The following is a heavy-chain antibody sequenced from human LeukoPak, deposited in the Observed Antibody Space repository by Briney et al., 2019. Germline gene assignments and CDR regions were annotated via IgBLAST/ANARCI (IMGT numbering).Heavy chain of an antibody. J-gene: IGHJ4*02. CDR3: ARLKYGDYGLYYFDY. Sequence: SETLSLTCTVSGGSISSYYWSWIRQPPGKGLESIGYIYYSTTNSTPSLKSRVTISVDTSKNQFSLKLSSVTAADTAVYYCARLKYGDYGLYYFDYWGQGTLVTVSS. CDR2: IYYSTT. V-gene: IGHV4-59*08. CDR1: GGSISSYY. D-gene: IGHD4-17*01.